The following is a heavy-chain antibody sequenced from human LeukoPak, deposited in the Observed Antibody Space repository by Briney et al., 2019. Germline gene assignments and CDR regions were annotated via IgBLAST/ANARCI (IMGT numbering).Heavy chain of an antibody. CDR2: IYYSGST. D-gene: IGHD7-27*01. V-gene: IGHV4-39*07. CDR3: ARGLPLGY. CDR1: GGSISSSSYY. J-gene: IGHJ4*02. Sequence: SETLSLTCTVSGGSISSSSYYWGWIRQPPGKGLEWIGSIYYSGSTYYNPSLKSRVTISVDTSKNQFSLKLSSVTAADTAVYYCARGLPLGYWGQGTLVTVSS.